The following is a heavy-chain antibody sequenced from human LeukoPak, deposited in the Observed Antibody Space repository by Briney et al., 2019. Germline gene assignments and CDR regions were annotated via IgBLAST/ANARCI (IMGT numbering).Heavy chain of an antibody. CDR3: ASADILTGYEFDY. Sequence: ASVKVSCKASGYTFTGYYMHWVRQAPGQVLKWMGRINPNSGGTNYAQKFQGSVTMTRDTSISTAYMELSRLRSDDTAVYYCASADILTGYEFDYWGQGTLVTVSS. CDR2: INPNSGGT. D-gene: IGHD3-9*01. J-gene: IGHJ4*02. V-gene: IGHV1-2*06. CDR1: GYTFTGYY.